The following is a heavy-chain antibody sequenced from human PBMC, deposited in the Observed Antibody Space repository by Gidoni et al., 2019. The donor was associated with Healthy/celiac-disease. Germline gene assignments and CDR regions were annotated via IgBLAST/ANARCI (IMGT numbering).Heavy chain of an antibody. CDR3: AREGYSSGWSDY. V-gene: IGHV3-33*01. CDR2: IWYDGSNK. CDR1: GFTFSSYG. J-gene: IGHJ4*02. Sequence: QVQLVESGGGVVQPGRSLRLSCAASGFTFSSYGMHWVRQAPGKGLEWVAVIWYDGSNKYYADSVKGRFTISRDNSKNTLYLQMYSLRAEDTAVYYCAREGYSSGWSDYWGQGTLVTVSS. D-gene: IGHD6-19*01.